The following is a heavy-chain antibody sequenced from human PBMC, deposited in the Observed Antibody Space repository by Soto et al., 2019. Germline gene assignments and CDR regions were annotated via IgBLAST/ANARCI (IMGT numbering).Heavy chain of an antibody. CDR2: ISYDGSNK. CDR1: GFTFSSYA. CDR3: ARDRNDSSGYYLVATYYFDY. D-gene: IGHD3-22*01. Sequence: QVQLVESGGGVVQPGRSLRLSCAASGFTFSSYAMHWVRQAPGKGLEWVAVISYDGSNKYYADSVKGRFTISRDNSKNTLYLKMNSLRAEDTAVYYCARDRNDSSGYYLVATYYFDYWGQGTLVTVSS. J-gene: IGHJ4*02. V-gene: IGHV3-30-3*01.